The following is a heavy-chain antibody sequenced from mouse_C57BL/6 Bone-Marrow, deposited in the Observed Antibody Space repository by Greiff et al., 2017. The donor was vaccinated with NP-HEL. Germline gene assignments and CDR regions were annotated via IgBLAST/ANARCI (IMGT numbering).Heavy chain of an antibody. J-gene: IGHJ2*01. V-gene: IGHV1-55*01. CDR2: IYPGSGST. CDR1: GYTFTSYW. CDR3: ARSLYSNYEDYCDY. Sequence: QVQLQQPGAELVKPGASVKMSCKASGYTFTSYWITWVKQRPGQGLEWIGDIYPGSGSTNYNEKFKSKATLTVDTSSSTAYMQLSSLTSEDSAVYYCARSLYSNYEDYCDYWGQGTTLTVSS. D-gene: IGHD2-5*01.